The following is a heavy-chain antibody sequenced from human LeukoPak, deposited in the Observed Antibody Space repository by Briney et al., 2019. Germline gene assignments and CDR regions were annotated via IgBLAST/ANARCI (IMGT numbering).Heavy chain of an antibody. Sequence: SETLSLTCAVSGGSISSYCWSWIRQPPGKGLEWIGYIYYSGSTNYNPSLKSRVTISVDTSKNQFSLKLSSVTAADTAVYYCARIDYYDSSGYDYWGQGTLVTVSS. CDR2: IYYSGST. D-gene: IGHD3-22*01. V-gene: IGHV4-59*01. J-gene: IGHJ4*02. CDR1: GGSISSYC. CDR3: ARIDYYDSSGYDY.